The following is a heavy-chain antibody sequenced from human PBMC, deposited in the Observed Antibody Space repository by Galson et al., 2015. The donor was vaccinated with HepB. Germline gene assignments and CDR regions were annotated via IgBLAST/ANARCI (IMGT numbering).Heavy chain of an antibody. D-gene: IGHD5-12*01. V-gene: IGHV3-30*03. CDR1: GFTFSSYG. CDR2: ISYDGSNK. J-gene: IGHJ4*02. Sequence: SLRLSCAASGFTFSSYGMHWVRQAPGKGLEWVAVISYDGSNKYYADSVKGRFTISRDNSKNTLYLQMNSLRAEDTAVYYCAGALGYSGYDFSSGYWGQGTLVTVSS. CDR3: AGALGYSGYDFSSGY.